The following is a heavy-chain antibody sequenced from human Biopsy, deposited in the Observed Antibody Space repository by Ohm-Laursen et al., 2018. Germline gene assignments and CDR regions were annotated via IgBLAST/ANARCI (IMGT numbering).Heavy chain of an antibody. J-gene: IGHJ4*02. Sequence: GTLSLTCPVSGVSINGGRYYWNWIRQPPGKGLEWIGYIYYSGTTDYSPSLKSRVTISIDKSKNQFFLKLSSVTAEDTAVYYCARDDAVTVIRGLYYWGQGALVTVSS. CDR1: GVSINGGRYY. V-gene: IGHV4-61*01. CDR2: IYYSGTT. CDR3: ARDDAVTVIRGLYY. D-gene: IGHD2-21*02.